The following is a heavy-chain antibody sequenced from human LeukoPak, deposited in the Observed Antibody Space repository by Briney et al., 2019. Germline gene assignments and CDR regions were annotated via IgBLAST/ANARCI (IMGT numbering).Heavy chain of an antibody. Sequence: PGGSLRLSCAASGFTFSSYSMNWVRQAPGKGLEWVSSISSSSSYIYYADSVKGRFTISRDNSKNTLYLQMNSLRAEDTAVYYCARRNPWFYFDYWGQGTLVTVSS. CDR2: ISSSSSYI. CDR3: ARRNPWFYFDY. V-gene: IGHV3-21*04. J-gene: IGHJ4*02. CDR1: GFTFSSYS. D-gene: IGHD3-9*01.